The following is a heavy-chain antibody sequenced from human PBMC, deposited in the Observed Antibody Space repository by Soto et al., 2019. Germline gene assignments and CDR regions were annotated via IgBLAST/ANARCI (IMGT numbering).Heavy chain of an antibody. J-gene: IGHJ4*02. D-gene: IGHD2-2*01. CDR2: MWYDGSNT. V-gene: IGHV3-33*08. CDR3: ARADDYLRYCSSTSCNMPPGGY. CDR1: GFMFSTYG. Sequence: PGGSLRLSCEASGFMFSTYGMHWVRQAPGKGLEWLALMWYDGSNTYYADSVKGRFTISRDNSKNTLYLQMNSLRAEDTAVYYCARADDYLRYCSSTSCNMPPGGYWGQGTLVTVSS.